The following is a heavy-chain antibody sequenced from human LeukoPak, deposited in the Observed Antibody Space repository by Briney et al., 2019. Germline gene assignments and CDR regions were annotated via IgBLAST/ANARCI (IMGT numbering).Heavy chain of an antibody. Sequence: PSETLSLTCAVYGGSFSGYYWSWIRQPPGKGLEWIGEINHSGSTNYNPSLKSRVTISVDTSKNQFSLKLSSVTAADTAVYYCARRYKYYYGSGSYPFDYWGQGTLVTVSS. CDR2: INHSGST. V-gene: IGHV4-34*01. CDR1: GGSFSGYY. CDR3: ARRYKYYYGSGSYPFDY. J-gene: IGHJ4*02. D-gene: IGHD3-10*01.